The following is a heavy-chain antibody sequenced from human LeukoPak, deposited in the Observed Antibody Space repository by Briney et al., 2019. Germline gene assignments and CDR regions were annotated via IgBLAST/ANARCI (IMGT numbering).Heavy chain of an antibody. CDR3: AGIWFGELWEGDY. J-gene: IGHJ4*02. Sequence: SETLSLTCTVSGYSISSSYYWGWIRQPPGKGLEWIGSIYYSGSTYYNPSLKSRVTISVDTSKNQFSLKLSSVTAADTAVYYCAGIWFGELWEGDYWGQGTLVTVSS. D-gene: IGHD3-10*01. CDR2: IYYSGST. CDR1: GYSISSSYY. V-gene: IGHV4-38-2*02.